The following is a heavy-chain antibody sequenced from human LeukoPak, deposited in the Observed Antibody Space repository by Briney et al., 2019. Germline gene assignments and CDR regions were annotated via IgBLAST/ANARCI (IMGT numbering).Heavy chain of an antibody. CDR2: ISGSGGST. V-gene: IGHV3-23*01. D-gene: IGHD3-10*01. J-gene: IGHJ4*02. CDR3: AKGATYHGSGSYFPFDY. CDR1: GFTFSSYG. Sequence: GGSLRLSCEASGFTFSSYGMSWVRQAPGKGLEWVSSISGSGGSTYYADSVKGRFTISRDNSMNTLNLQMNSLRAQDAALYYCAKGATYHGSGSYFPFDYWGQGALVTVSS.